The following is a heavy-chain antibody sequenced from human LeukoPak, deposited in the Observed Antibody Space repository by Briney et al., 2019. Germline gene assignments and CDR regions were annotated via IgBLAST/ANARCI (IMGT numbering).Heavy chain of an antibody. V-gene: IGHV4-39*01. CDR2: IYDSGST. CDR1: GGSIRSSYYY. D-gene: IGHD2-15*01. J-gene: IGHJ6*01. Sequence: PSETLSLTCTVSGGSIRSSYYYWGWIRQPPGKGLEWIGSIYDSGSTYYNPSLKSRVTISVDTSKNQFSLKLSSVTAADTAVYYRARHSGSGYYFCFYTMDVWGQGATVTASS. CDR3: ARHSGSGYYFCFYTMDV.